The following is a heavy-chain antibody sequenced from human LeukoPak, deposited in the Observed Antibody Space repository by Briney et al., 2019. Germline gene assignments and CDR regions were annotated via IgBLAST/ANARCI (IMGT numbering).Heavy chain of an antibody. D-gene: IGHD6-13*01. CDR1: GFTFSSYA. CDR3: AKDQVYSSSWRDY. V-gene: IGHV3-30-3*01. Sequence: QPGRSLRLSCAASGFTFSSYAMHWVRQAPGKGLEWVAVISYDGSNKYYADSVKGRFTISRDNSKNTLYLQMNSLRAEDTAVYYCAKDQVYSSSWRDYWGQGTLVTVSS. CDR2: ISYDGSNK. J-gene: IGHJ4*02.